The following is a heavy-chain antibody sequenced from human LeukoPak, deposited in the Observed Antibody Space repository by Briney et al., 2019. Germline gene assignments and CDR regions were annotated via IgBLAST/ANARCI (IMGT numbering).Heavy chain of an antibody. J-gene: IGHJ4*02. CDR2: IYYSGST. CDR3: ARGSGYCSGGSCYLGY. CDR1: GGSISSYY. V-gene: IGHV4-59*01. D-gene: IGHD2-15*01. Sequence: SETLSLTCTVSGGSISSYYWSWIRQPPGKGLEWIGYIYYSGSTNYNPSLKSRVTISVDTSKNQFSLKLGSVTAADTAVYYCARGSGYCSGGSCYLGYWGQGTLVTVSS.